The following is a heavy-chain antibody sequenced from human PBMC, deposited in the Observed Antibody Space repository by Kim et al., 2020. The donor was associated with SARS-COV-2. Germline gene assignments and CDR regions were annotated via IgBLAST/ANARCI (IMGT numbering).Heavy chain of an antibody. CDR3: TSPTRGSSWFIGDAFDI. CDR1: GFTFSGSA. V-gene: IGHV3-73*01. Sequence: GGSLRLSCAASGFTFSGSAMHWVRQASGKGLEWVGRIRSKANSYATAYAASVKGRFTISRDDSKNTAYLQMNSLKTEDTAVYYCTSPTRGSSWFIGDAFDIWGQGTMVTVSS. CDR2: IRSKANSYAT. J-gene: IGHJ3*02. D-gene: IGHD6-13*01.